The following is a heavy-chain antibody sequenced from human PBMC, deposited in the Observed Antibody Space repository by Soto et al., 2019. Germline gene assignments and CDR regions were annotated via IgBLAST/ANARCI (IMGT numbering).Heavy chain of an antibody. J-gene: IGHJ3*01. D-gene: IGHD1-26*01. CDR2: IHSDGSST. V-gene: IGHV3-74*01. CDR3: ARGDRGAFDL. Sequence: EVQLVESGGGLVRPGGSLRLSCAASGFTFSYYWMHWVRQAPGKGLVWVSRIHSDGSSTTYGDFVKGRFIISRDHARNTGDLQMISVRVEDTAVYYCARGDRGAFDLWGQGTVVTVSS. CDR1: GFTFSYYW.